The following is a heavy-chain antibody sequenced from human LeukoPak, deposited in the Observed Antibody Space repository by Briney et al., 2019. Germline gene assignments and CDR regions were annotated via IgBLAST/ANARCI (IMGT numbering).Heavy chain of an antibody. D-gene: IGHD2-8*01. V-gene: IGHV4-39*07. CDR1: GGSITSSKYF. CDR2: ISYSGST. Sequence: SETLSLTCAVAGGSITSSKYFWGWIRQPPGKELELIGIISYSGSTDYNPSLKSRVTISTDTSTNQFSLKLASVTAADTAVYYCAGLGVMVLVYQFEYWGRGTPVTVSS. J-gene: IGHJ4*02. CDR3: AGLGVMVLVYQFEY.